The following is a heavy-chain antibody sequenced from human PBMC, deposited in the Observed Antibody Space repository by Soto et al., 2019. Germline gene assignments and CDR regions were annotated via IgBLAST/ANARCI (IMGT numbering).Heavy chain of an antibody. Sequence: QVQLVESGGDLVKRGGSLRLSCAASGYTFSDYYMSWIRQAPGKGLEGISYIDTSSTKIYYADSVKGRFTISRENAKNSLYLEMNSLRDEDTAVYYCASHYDMWSGYLSPVDYWGQGTLVTVSS. V-gene: IGHV3-11*01. CDR3: ASHYDMWSGYLSPVDY. CDR1: GYTFSDYY. CDR2: IDTSSTKI. J-gene: IGHJ4*02. D-gene: IGHD3-3*01.